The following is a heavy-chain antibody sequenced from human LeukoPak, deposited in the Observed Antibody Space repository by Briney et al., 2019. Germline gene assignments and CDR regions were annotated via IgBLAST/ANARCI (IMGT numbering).Heavy chain of an antibody. CDR1: GYTFTSYY. CDR2: INPSGGST. D-gene: IGHD2-15*01. Sequence: ASVKVSCKASGYTFTSYYMHWVRQAPGQGLEWMGIINPSGGSTSYAQKFQGRVTMTRDTSTSTVYMELSSLRSEDTAVYYCARGLMVVAATPGWFDPWGQGTLVTASS. CDR3: ARGLMVVAATPGWFDP. V-gene: IGHV1-46*01. J-gene: IGHJ5*02.